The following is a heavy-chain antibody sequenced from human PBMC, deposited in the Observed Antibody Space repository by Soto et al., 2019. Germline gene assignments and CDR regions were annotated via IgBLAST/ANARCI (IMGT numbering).Heavy chain of an antibody. CDR3: ARERGDSSGLGNWFEP. Sequence: EASVKVSCKASGGTFSSYAISWVRQAPGQGLEWMGGIIPIFGTANYAQKFQGRVTITADESTSTAYMELSSLRSEDTAVYYCARERGDSSGLGNWFEPWGQGTLVTVSS. J-gene: IGHJ5*02. CDR1: GGTFSSYA. D-gene: IGHD3-22*01. V-gene: IGHV1-69*13. CDR2: IIPIFGTA.